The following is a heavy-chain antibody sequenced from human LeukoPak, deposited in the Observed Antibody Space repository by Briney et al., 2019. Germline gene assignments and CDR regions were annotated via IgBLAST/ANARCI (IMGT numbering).Heavy chain of an antibody. CDR2: IYYTGNT. J-gene: IGHJ4*02. V-gene: IGHV4-39*07. Sequence: PSETLSLTCTVSGGSISSTSYYWGWIRQPPGKGLEWIGSIYYTGNTHYKPSLKSRVTISVETSKNEFSLKLRSVTAADTAVYYCARVTGYRIEDYFDYWGQGTLVTVSS. D-gene: IGHD6-13*01. CDR1: GGSISSTSYY. CDR3: ARVTGYRIEDYFDY.